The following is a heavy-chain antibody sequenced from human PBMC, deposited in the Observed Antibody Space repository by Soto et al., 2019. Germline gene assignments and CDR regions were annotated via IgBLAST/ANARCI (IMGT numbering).Heavy chain of an antibody. CDR2: ISGGGGTA. J-gene: IGHJ3*02. CDR3: AKVGYDYIWGSYRGPEPLHI. CDR1: GFTFVNYA. Sequence: EVQLLESGGGLVQPGGSLRLSCAASGFTFVNYAMTWVRQAPGKGLEWVSAISGGGGTAYYADSVKGRFTISRDNSKNTLSLQMNSLRAEDTAVYYCAKVGYDYIWGSYRGPEPLHIWGQGPMVTVSS. D-gene: IGHD3-16*02. V-gene: IGHV3-23*01.